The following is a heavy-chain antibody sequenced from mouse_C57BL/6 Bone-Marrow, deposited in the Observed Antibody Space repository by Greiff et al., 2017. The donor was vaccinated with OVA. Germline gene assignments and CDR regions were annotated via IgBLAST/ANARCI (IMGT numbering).Heavy chain of an antibody. CDR1: GYTFTNYW. CDR2: IAPSDSYI. CDR3: AHYGSRLYLHY. Sequence: QLQQPGAELVRPGTSVKLSCKASGYTFTNYWMHWVKQRPGQGLEWIGVIAPSDSYINYNQKFKGRATLTVDTSSSTAYMHLSSLTSEDSAVYYCAHYGSRLYLHYWGQGTSLTVSS. V-gene: IGHV1-59*01. J-gene: IGHJ2*02. D-gene: IGHD1-1*01.